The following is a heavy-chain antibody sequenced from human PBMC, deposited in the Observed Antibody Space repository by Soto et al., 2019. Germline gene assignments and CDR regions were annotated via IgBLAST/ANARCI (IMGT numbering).Heavy chain of an antibody. CDR1: RFTFSTYE. CDR3: VRYCSTTLCNGVATRTFDY. D-gene: IGHD2-2*01. CDR2: ISSSGSTV. V-gene: IGHV3-48*03. Sequence: GGSLRLSCAASRFTFSTYEMNWVRQAPGKGLEWVSYISSSGSTVYYADSVKGRFTISRDNTRNSLYLQMNSLRDEDTALYYCVRYCSTTLCNGVATRTFDYWGQGTLVTVSS. J-gene: IGHJ4*02.